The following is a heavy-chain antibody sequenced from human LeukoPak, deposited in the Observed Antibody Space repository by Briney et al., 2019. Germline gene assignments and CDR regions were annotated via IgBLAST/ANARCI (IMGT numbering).Heavy chain of an antibody. Sequence: GGSLRLSCAASGFTFSSYAMSWVRQAPGKGLEWVSGFSVSDATTYYADSVKGRFTISRDNSKNTLYLQMNSLRAEDTAVYYCAREGRYDSSKTAFDIWGQGTMVTVSS. CDR2: FSVSDATT. D-gene: IGHD3-22*01. CDR3: AREGRYDSSKTAFDI. J-gene: IGHJ3*02. V-gene: IGHV3-23*01. CDR1: GFTFSSYA.